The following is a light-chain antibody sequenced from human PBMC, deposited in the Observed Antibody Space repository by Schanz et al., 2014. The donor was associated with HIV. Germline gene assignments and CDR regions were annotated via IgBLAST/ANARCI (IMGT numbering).Light chain of an antibody. Sequence: QSALTQPASVSGSPGQSITISCTGTSSDVGGYNYVSWYQQHPGKAPKLIIYDVSSRPSGVSNRFSGSKSGNTASLTISGLQAEDEADYYCSSYAGSNNVVFGAGTKLTVL. CDR2: DVS. CDR1: SSDVGGYNY. V-gene: IGLV2-14*03. J-gene: IGLJ2*01. CDR3: SSYAGSNNVV.